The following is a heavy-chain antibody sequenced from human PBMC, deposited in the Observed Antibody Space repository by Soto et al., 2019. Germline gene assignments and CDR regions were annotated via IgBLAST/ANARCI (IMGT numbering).Heavy chain of an antibody. CDR3: ARDQMAFDI. Sequence: GGSLRLSCAASGFTFSSYAMSWVRQAPGKGLEWVSYISSSSSTIYYADSVKGRFTISRGNAKNSLYLQMNSLRAEDTAVYYCARDQMAFDIWGQGTMVTVSS. V-gene: IGHV3-48*01. J-gene: IGHJ3*02. CDR2: ISSSSSTI. CDR1: GFTFSSYA.